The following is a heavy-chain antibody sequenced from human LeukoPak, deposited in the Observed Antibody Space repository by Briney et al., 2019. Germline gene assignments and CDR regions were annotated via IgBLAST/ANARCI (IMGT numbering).Heavy chain of an antibody. CDR2: IYDSGST. J-gene: IGHJ3*02. CDR1: VGSFGNYY. CDR3: ARDSSAAFDI. V-gene: IGHV4-59*01. Sequence: SETLSLTRTVSVGSFGNYYWSWIRQPPPRGLEGIGYIYDSGSTNHNPSLKSRVTISVDTAKNQFSLKLRSVTAADTAVYYCARDSSAAFDIWGQGTMVTVSP.